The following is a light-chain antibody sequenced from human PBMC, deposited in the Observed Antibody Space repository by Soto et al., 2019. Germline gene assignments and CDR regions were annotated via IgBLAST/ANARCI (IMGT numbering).Light chain of an antibody. V-gene: IGKV3-20*01. CDR2: GAS. Sequence: EIVLTQSPGTLSLSPGERATLSCRASQSVVSSYLTWYQQKPGQAPRLLIYGASSRATGIPDRFSGSGSGPDFTLTISRLEPEDFAVYYCQQYGSSLWTFGQGTKVEIK. CDR1: QSVVSSY. CDR3: QQYGSSLWT. J-gene: IGKJ1*01.